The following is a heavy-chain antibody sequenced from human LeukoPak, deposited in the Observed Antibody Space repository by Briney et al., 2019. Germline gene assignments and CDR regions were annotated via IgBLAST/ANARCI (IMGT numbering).Heavy chain of an antibody. V-gene: IGHV3-21*01. J-gene: IGHJ4*02. Sequence: PGGSLRLSCAASGFTLSSYSMNWVRQAPGKGLEWVSSISSSSSYIYYADSVKGRFTISRDNAKNSLYLQMNSLRAEDTAVYYCARKWGFSGHPGGYFDYWGQGTLVTVSS. D-gene: IGHD6-19*01. CDR1: GFTLSSYS. CDR2: ISSSSSYI. CDR3: ARKWGFSGHPGGYFDY.